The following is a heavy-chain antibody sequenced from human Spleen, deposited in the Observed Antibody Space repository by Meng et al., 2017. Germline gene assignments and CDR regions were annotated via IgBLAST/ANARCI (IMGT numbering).Heavy chain of an antibody. CDR3: ARISGYSDY. V-gene: IGHV4-34*01. J-gene: IGHJ4*02. CDR1: GGSFSDYY. D-gene: IGHD6-19*01. Sequence: QVQLQQWGAGLLKPSETLSLTCVGSGGSFSDYYWSWSRQPPGMGLEWIGEINHSGGTKSNPSLKSRVTMSIDMSKNQFSLKLSSVTAADTAVYYCARISGYSDYWGQGTLVTVSS. CDR2: INHSGGT.